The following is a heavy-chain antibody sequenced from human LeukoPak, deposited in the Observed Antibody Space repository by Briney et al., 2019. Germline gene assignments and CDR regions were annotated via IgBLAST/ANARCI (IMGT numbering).Heavy chain of an antibody. CDR1: GFTFSSYA. CDR3: VKARYDFWSGYYFL. D-gene: IGHD3-3*01. V-gene: IGHV3-64D*06. CDR2: ISSNGGST. Sequence: PGGSLRLSCAASGFTFSSYAMHWVRQAPGKGLEYVSAISSNGGSTYYADSVKGRFTISRDNSKNTLYLQMSSLRAEDAAVYYCVKARYDFWSGYYFLWGQGTLVTVSS. J-gene: IGHJ4*02.